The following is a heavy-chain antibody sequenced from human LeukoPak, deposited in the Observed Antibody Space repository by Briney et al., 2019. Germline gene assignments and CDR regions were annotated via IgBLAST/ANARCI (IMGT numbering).Heavy chain of an antibody. CDR3: ARIAVAGSALFDY. J-gene: IGHJ4*02. V-gene: IGHV1-2*02. D-gene: IGHD6-19*01. Sequence: ASVKVSFKASGYTFTVYYMHWVRQAPGQGLEWMGWINPNSGGTNYAQKFQGRVTMTRDTSISTAYMELSRLRSDDTAVYYCARIAVAGSALFDYWGQGTLVTVSS. CDR2: INPNSGGT. CDR1: GYTFTVYY.